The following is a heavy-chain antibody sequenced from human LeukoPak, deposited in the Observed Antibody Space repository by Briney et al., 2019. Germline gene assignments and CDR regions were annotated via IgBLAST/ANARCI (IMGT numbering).Heavy chain of an antibody. CDR1: GGSISSYY. V-gene: IGHV4-59*01. D-gene: IGHD3-3*01. CDR3: ARGDVLRFFGAFDI. CDR2: IYYSGST. Sequence: SETLSLTCTVSGGSISSYYWSWIRQPPGKGLEWIGYIYYSGSTNYNPSLKSRVTISVDTSKNQFSLKLSSVTAADTAVYYCARGDVLRFFGAFDIWGQGTMVTVSS. J-gene: IGHJ3*02.